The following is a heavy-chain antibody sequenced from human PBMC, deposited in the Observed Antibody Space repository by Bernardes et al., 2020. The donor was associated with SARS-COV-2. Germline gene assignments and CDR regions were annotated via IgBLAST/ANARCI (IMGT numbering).Heavy chain of an antibody. Sequence: GESLKISCKGSGYSFTSYWIGWVRQMPGKGLEWMGIIYPGDSDTRYSPSFQGQVTISADKSISTAYLQWSSLKASDTAMYYCARQSCVWVIYRYCYFDYWGQGTLVTVSS. CDR3: ARQSCVWVIYRYCYFDY. CDR2: IYPGDSDT. J-gene: IGHJ4*02. CDR1: GYSFTSYW. D-gene: IGHD3-16*02. V-gene: IGHV5-51*01.